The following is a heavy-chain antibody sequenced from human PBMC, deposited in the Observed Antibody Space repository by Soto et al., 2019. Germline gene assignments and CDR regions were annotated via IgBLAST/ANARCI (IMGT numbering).Heavy chain of an antibody. V-gene: IGHV1-2*04. D-gene: IGHD5-18*01. CDR1: GYTFTGYY. CDR2: INPNSGGT. J-gene: IGHJ6*02. CDR3: AIGGTAMSLGYYYGMDV. Sequence: ASVKVSCKASGYTFTGYYMHWVRQAPGQGLEWMGWINPNSGGTNYAQKFQGWVTMTRDTSISTAYMELSRLRSDDTAVYYCAIGGTAMSLGYYYGMDVWGQGTTVTVSS.